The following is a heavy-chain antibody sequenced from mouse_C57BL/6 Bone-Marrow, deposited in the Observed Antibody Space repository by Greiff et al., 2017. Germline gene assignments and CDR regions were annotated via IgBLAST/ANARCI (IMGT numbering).Heavy chain of an antibody. CDR2: IDPSDSYT. J-gene: IGHJ3*01. CDR1: GYTFTSYW. Sequence: VQLQQPGAELVMPGASVKLSCKASGYTFTSYWMHWVKQRPGQGLEWIGEIDPSDSYTNYNQKFKGKSTLTVDKSSSTAYMQLSSLTSEDSAVYYCARGAGFYPFAYWGQGTRVTVSA. V-gene: IGHV1-69*01. CDR3: ARGAGFYPFAY.